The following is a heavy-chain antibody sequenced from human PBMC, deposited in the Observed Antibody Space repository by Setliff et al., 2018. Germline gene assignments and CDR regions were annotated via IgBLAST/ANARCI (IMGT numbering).Heavy chain of an antibody. J-gene: IGHJ6*02. CDR3: ARVGKAYYGMDV. V-gene: IGHV1-3*01. Sequence: ASVKVSCKASGYTFTSYAMHWVRQAPGQRLEWMGWINAGNGNTKYSQKLQGRVTMTTDTSTSTAYMELRSLRSDDTAVYYCARVGKAYYGMDVWGQGTTVTVSS. CDR2: INAGNGNT. CDR1: GYTFTSYA.